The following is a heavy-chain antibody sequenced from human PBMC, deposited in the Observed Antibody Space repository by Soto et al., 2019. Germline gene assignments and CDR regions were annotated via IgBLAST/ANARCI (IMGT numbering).Heavy chain of an antibody. V-gene: IGHV1-46*01. J-gene: IGHJ1*01. CDR2: INPSGGST. CDR1: GYTFTHYH. Sequence: ASVKVSCKASGYTFTHYHVYWARQAPGRGLEWLGMINPSGGSTTYAQNLQGRVTMTRDTSTNTVYMELSSLRSEDTAVYYCAREAINSSGYSRYFQHWGQGTLVTVSS. CDR3: AREAINSSGYSRYFQH. D-gene: IGHD3-22*01.